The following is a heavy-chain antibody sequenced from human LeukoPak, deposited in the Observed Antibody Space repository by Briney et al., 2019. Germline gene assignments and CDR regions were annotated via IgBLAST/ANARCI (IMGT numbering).Heavy chain of an antibody. D-gene: IGHD3-9*01. CDR1: GGSISSSGYY. CDR3: ARASKLRYFATHLDY. Sequence: PSQTLSLTCTVSGGSISSSGYYWSWIRQHPGKGLEWIGYIYYSGSTYYNPSLKSRVTISVDTSKNQFSLKLSSVTAADTAVYYCARASKLRYFATHLDYWGQGTLVTVSS. J-gene: IGHJ4*02. CDR2: IYYSGST. V-gene: IGHV4-31*03.